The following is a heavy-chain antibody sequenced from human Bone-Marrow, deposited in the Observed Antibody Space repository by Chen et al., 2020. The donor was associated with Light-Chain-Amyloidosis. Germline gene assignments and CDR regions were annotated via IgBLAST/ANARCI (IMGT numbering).Heavy chain of an antibody. Sequence: GSGPGLVKPSQTLSLTCSVSGASMTNGSHYWSWIRLPAGKGLEWIGRIYTSGNTNYSPSLKSRVTISVDTSKNQFSLKLNSVTAADTAVYYCAREGPAMGRGQLLPPFYYLAPWRPGT. CDR3: AREGPAMGRGQLLPPFYYLAP. J-gene: IGHJ4*03. D-gene: IGHD5-18*01. CDR2: IYTSGNT. V-gene: IGHV4-61*02. CDR1: GASMTNGSHY.